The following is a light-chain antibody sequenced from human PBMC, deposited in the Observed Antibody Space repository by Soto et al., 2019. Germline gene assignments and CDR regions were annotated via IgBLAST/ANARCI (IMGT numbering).Light chain of an antibody. CDR3: QQYNKWPPLT. CDR2: DAS. Sequence: EIVMTQSPATLSVSPGERATLSCRASQSVSSDLAWYQQKPGQAPRLLIYDASTRATGMPVRFSGSGSGTEFTLTISSLQSEDFALYYCQQYNKWPPLTFGGGTKVEI. V-gene: IGKV3-15*01. CDR1: QSVSSD. J-gene: IGKJ4*01.